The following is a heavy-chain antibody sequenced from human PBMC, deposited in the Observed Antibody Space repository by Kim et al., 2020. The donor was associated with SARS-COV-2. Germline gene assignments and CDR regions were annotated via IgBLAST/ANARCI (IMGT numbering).Heavy chain of an antibody. V-gene: IGHV3-74*01. J-gene: IGHJ4*02. Sequence: GWSLRLSCAASGFTFSSHWMYWVRQAPGKGLVWVSRINSDGSTTSYADSVKGRFTISRDNAKNTLYLQMNSLRAEDTAVYYCARRQFSSGWYYFDYWGQGTLVTVSS. CDR3: ARRQFSSGWYYFDY. CDR2: INSDGSTT. D-gene: IGHD6-19*01. CDR1: GFTFSSHW.